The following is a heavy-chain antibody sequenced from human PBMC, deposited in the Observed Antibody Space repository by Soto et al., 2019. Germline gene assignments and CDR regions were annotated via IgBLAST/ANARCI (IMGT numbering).Heavy chain of an antibody. J-gene: IGHJ6*02. CDR1: GYTITSYD. V-gene: IGHV1-8*01. Sequence: ASVKVSSKASGYTITSYDINWVRQDNGQGLEWMGWMNPNSGNTGYAQKFQGRVTMTRNTSISTAYMELSSLRSEETAVYYCARGQVLIWFGESDYGMGVWGQGTTVTVSS. D-gene: IGHD3-10*01. CDR2: MNPNSGNT. CDR3: ARGQVLIWFGESDYGMGV.